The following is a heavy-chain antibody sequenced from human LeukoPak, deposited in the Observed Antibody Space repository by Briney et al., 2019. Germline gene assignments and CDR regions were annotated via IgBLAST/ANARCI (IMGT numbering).Heavy chain of an antibody. Sequence: PGGSLRLSCAASGFTFSSYGMHWVRQAPGKGLEWVAVISYDGSNKYYADSVKGRFTISRDNAKNSLYLQMNSLRAEDTAVYYCARDGVGGSDYWGQGTLVTVSS. CDR3: ARDGVGGSDY. J-gene: IGHJ4*02. V-gene: IGHV3-30*03. CDR2: ISYDGSNK. D-gene: IGHD1-26*01. CDR1: GFTFSSYG.